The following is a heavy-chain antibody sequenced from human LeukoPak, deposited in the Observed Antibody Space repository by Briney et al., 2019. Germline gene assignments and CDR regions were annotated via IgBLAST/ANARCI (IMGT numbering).Heavy chain of an antibody. V-gene: IGHV1-2*02. Sequence: GASVKVSCKASGYTFTGYYMHWVRQAPGQGLEWMGWINPSSGGTNYAQKFQGRVTMTRDTSISAAYMELSRLRSDDTAVYYCARLRSSTSARWRAYYYMDVWGKGTTVTVSS. CDR3: ARLRSSTSARWRAYYYMDV. CDR1: GYTFTGYY. J-gene: IGHJ6*03. CDR2: INPSSGGT. D-gene: IGHD2-2*01.